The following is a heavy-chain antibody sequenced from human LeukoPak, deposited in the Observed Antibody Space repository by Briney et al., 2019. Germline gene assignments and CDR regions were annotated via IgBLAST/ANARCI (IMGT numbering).Heavy chain of an antibody. V-gene: IGHV4-59*01. J-gene: IGHJ4*02. Sequence: SETLSLTCNVSGGSIRGYYWSWIRQPPGKGLEWIGYIYSSGSTNYNPSLKSRVTMSVDTSKNQFSLKVSSVTAADTAVYYCARECCSGVSRYYFDYWGQGTLVTVSS. D-gene: IGHD2-15*01. CDR2: IYSSGST. CDR3: ARECCSGVSRYYFDY. CDR1: GGSIRGYY.